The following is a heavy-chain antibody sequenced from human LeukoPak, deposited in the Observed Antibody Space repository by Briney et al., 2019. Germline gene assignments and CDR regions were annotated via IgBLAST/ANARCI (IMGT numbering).Heavy chain of an antibody. CDR1: GFTFSSYA. Sequence: GRSLRLSCAASGFTFSSYAMHWVRQAPGKGLEWVAVISYDGSNKYYADSVKGRFTISRDNSKNTLYLQMNSLRAEDTAVYYCAGATYYYDSSGGVDYWGQGTLVTVSS. CDR3: AGATYYYDSSGGVDY. D-gene: IGHD3-22*01. V-gene: IGHV3-30*01. CDR2: ISYDGSNK. J-gene: IGHJ4*02.